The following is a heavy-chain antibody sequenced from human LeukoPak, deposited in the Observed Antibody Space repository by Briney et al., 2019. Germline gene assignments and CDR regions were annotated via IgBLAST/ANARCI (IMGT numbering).Heavy chain of an antibody. Sequence: GGSLRLSCAASGFTFSSYAMSWVRQAPGKGLEWVSAISGSGGSTYYADSVKGRFTISRDNSKNTLYLQMNSLRAEDTAVYYCAKSRTTHYYDSSGYPYYFDYWGQGTLVTVSS. CDR1: GFTFSSYA. CDR3: AKSRTTHYYDSSGYPYYFDY. D-gene: IGHD3-22*01. V-gene: IGHV3-23*01. J-gene: IGHJ4*02. CDR2: ISGSGGST.